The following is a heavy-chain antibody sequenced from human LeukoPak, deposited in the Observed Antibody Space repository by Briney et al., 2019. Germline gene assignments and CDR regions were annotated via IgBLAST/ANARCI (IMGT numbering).Heavy chain of an antibody. CDR1: GFIFSSLA. J-gene: IGHJ6*02. D-gene: IGHD5-24*01. Sequence: GGSLRLSCAASGFIFSSLAMSWVRQAPGKGLEWVSGISDNGDITYKADSVKGRFTISRDNSKNTLYLQMNSLRAEDTAVYYCAKDHNYYYYMDVWGQGTTVTVSS. CDR2: ISDNGDIT. CDR3: AKDHNYYYYMDV. V-gene: IGHV3-23*01.